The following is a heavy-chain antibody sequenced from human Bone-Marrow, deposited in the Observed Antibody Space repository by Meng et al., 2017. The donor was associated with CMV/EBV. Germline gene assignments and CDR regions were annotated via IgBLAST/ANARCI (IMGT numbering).Heavy chain of an antibody. CDR2: INNDGSIT. D-gene: IGHD3-22*01. CDR1: GFSFSDYW. CDR3: ARDPGYYYESSGYIGVRYYFDY. V-gene: IGHV3-74*01. Sequence: GGSLRLSCAASGFSFSDYWMHWVRQAPGKGLLWVSRINNDGSITSHADSVKGRFTISRDNAKNSLYLRMNSLRAEDTAVYYCARDPGYYYESSGYIGVRYYFDYWGQGTLVTVSS. J-gene: IGHJ4*02.